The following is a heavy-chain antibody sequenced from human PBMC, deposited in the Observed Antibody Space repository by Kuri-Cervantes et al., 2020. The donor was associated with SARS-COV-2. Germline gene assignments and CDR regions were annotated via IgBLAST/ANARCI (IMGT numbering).Heavy chain of an antibody. Sequence: GGSLRLSCAASGFTFDDYGMSWVRQAPGKGLEWVSGINWSDTSTGYADSVKGRFTISRDNAKNSVYLQMNSLRAEDTALYHCARGAHYYDSSSYPEWFDPWGRGTLVTVSS. CDR3: ARGAHYYDSSSYPEWFDP. V-gene: IGHV3-20*01. D-gene: IGHD3-22*01. J-gene: IGHJ5*02. CDR2: INWSDTST. CDR1: GFTFDDYG.